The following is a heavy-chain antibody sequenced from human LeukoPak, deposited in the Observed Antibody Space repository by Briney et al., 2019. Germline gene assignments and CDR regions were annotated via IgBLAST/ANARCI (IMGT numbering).Heavy chain of an antibody. CDR3: AKDEGGITMIEPNYYFDH. V-gene: IGHV3-30*02. D-gene: IGHD3-22*01. J-gene: IGHJ4*02. Sequence: GGSLRLSCTPSGFSFNRYAMHWVRQAPGKGLEWVAFIRYDGSDKYYADSVKGRFTISRDNSDNTLYLQMNSLRAEDTAVYYCAKDEGGITMIEPNYYFDHWGQGTLVTVSS. CDR2: IRYDGSDK. CDR1: GFSFNRYA.